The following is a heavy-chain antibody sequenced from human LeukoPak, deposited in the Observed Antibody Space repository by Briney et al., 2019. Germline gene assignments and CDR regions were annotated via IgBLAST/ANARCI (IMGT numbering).Heavy chain of an antibody. D-gene: IGHD6-19*01. V-gene: IGHV4-59*01. CDR1: GGSISTFS. CDR2: FVSTAT. CDR3: ARDTTVASGTQY. J-gene: IGHJ4*02. Sequence: SETLSLTCTVSGGSISTFSWSWVRQTPDKGLEWIGSFVSTATKYNPSLESRVAISVDTSKNQFSLRLNSLTTADTASYYCARDTTVASGTQYWGPGTLVTVSS.